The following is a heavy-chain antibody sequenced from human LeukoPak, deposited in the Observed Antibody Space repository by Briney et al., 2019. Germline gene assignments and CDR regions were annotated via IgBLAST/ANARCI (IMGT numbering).Heavy chain of an antibody. CDR2: ISSSGSNI. D-gene: IGHD6-13*01. V-gene: IGHV3-11*01. CDR3: AREQGIAAASSY. Sequence: GGSLRPSCAASGFTFSDYYMSWIRQAPGKGLEWVSYISSSGSNIYYADSVKGRFTISRDNAKNSLYLQMNSLRAEDTAVYYCAREQGIAAASSYWGQGTLVTVSS. CDR1: GFTFSDYY. J-gene: IGHJ4*02.